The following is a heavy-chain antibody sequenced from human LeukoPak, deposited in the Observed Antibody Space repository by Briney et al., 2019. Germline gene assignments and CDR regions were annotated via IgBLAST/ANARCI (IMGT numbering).Heavy chain of an antibody. V-gene: IGHV3-23*01. D-gene: IGHD2-2*01. CDR1: GFTFSSYS. CDR3: AKRDCSSTSCYAPFDY. J-gene: IGHJ4*02. CDR2: ISGSGGST. Sequence: GRSLRLSCAASGFTFSSYSMNWVRQAPGKGLEWVSAISGSGGSTYYADSVKGRFTISRDNSKNTLYLQMNSLRAEDTAVYYCAKRDCSSTSCYAPFDYWGQGTLVTVSS.